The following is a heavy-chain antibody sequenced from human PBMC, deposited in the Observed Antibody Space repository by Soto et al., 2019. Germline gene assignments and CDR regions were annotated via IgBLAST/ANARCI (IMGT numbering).Heavy chain of an antibody. Sequence: QVQLAQSAGEVKKPGASVKVSCKASGDTVTKYGISWVRQAPGQGLEWLGWISFYNGHTNYALKFQDRITFTTDTSTSTAYMELRSLTSDDTAVYYCASATSIAVAGKETWGQGTLVTVSS. CDR3: ASATSIAVAGKET. CDR1: GDTVTKYG. V-gene: IGHV1-18*01. J-gene: IGHJ4*02. CDR2: ISFYNGHT. D-gene: IGHD6-19*01.